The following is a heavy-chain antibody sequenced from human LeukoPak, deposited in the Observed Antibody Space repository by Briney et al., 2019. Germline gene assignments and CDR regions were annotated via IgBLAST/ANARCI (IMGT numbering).Heavy chain of an antibody. CDR2: IYYSGST. V-gene: IGHV4-59*01. Sequence: SETLSLTCTVSGGSISSYYWSWIRQPPGKGLEWIGYIYYSGSTNYNPSLKSRVTISVDTSKNQFSLKLSSVTAADTAVYYCARVRGSRQQGTFDYWGQGTLVTVSS. J-gene: IGHJ4*02. D-gene: IGHD6-13*01. CDR1: GGSISSYY. CDR3: ARVRGSRQQGTFDY.